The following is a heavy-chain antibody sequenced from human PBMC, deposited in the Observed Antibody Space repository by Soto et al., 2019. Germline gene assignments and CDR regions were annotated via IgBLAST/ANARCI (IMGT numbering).Heavy chain of an antibody. Sequence: PSETLSLTCAVYGGSFSGYYWTWIRQPPGTGLEWIGEINHSGSTNYNPPLKSRVTISVDTSKNQFSLKLTSVTAADTAVYYCARDKITGLFDYWGQGTLVTSPQ. CDR2: INHSGST. J-gene: IGHJ4*02. D-gene: IGHD2-8*02. V-gene: IGHV4-34*01. CDR1: GGSFSGYY. CDR3: ARDKITGLFDY.